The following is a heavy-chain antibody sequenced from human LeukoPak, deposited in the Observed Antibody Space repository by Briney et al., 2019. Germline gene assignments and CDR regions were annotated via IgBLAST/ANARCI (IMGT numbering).Heavy chain of an antibody. CDR1: GYSFTSYW. CDR2: IDPTDPYT. J-gene: IGHJ6*02. Sequence: GESLTISCQGSGYSFTSYWISWVRQMPGQGLEWMGRIDPTDPYTNYSPSFEGHVIISVDISISTAYLQWSSLKASDTAMYYCARMDVWGQGTTVTVSS. CDR3: ARMDV. V-gene: IGHV5-10-1*01.